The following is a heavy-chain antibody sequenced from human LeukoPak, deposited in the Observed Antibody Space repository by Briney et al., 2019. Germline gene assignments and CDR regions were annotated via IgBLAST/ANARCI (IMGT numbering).Heavy chain of an antibody. CDR1: GFAFSSSW. CDR2: INGDGTYT. V-gene: IGHV3-74*01. J-gene: IGHJ4*02. Sequence: GGSLGLSCAASGFAFSSSWMLWVRQGPGKGLVWVARINGDGTYTKYADSVKGRFTISRDNTKNTLYLQMNSLRVEDTAVYYCARDLSLSFDYWGRGTLVTVSS. CDR3: ARDLSLSFDY.